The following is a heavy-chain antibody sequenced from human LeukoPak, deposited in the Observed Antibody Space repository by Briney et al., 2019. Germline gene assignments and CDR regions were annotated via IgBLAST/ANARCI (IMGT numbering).Heavy chain of an antibody. Sequence: GGSLRLSCVASGLAFSSYSMHWVRQAPGKGLEWVGVISYDGSDEYYTDSVKGRFTISRDNSKNTVYLQMNSLRADDTAVYYCARDFTPEWFDIHWGQGALVTVS. CDR3: ARDFTPEWFDIH. J-gene: IGHJ4*02. V-gene: IGHV3-30*04. CDR2: ISYDGSDE. D-gene: IGHD3-3*01. CDR1: GLAFSSYS.